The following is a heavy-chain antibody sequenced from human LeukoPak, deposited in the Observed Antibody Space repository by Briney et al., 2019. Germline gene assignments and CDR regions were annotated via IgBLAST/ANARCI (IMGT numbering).Heavy chain of an antibody. CDR3: ARLLGSSYYSFDS. CDR2: IYHGGPT. D-gene: IGHD3-22*01. J-gene: IGHJ4*02. Sequence: PSETPSLTCTVSGGSITSNYHYWGWIRQPPGEGLEWMGNIYHGGPTYYSPSLQSRITISVDTSKNQFYVKLRSVTAADTAVYYCARLLGSSYYSFDSWGQGTLVTVSS. CDR1: GGSITSNYHY. V-gene: IGHV4-39*01.